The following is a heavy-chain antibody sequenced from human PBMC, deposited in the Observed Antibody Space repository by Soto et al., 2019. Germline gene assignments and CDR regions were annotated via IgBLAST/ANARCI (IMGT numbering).Heavy chain of an antibody. V-gene: IGHV1-69*13. Sequence: ASVKVSCKASGGTFSSYAISWVRQAPGQGLEWMGGIIPIFGTANYAQKFQGRVTITADGSTSAAYMELSSLRSEDTAVYYCARRVVGAMPGNWFDPWGQGTLVTVSS. CDR3: ARRVVGAMPGNWFDP. CDR2: IIPIFGTA. D-gene: IGHD1-26*01. J-gene: IGHJ5*02. CDR1: GGTFSSYA.